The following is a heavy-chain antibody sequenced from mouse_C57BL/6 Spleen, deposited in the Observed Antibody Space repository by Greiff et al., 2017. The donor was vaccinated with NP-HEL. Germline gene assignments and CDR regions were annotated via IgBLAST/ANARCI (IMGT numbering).Heavy chain of an antibody. D-gene: IGHD1-1*01. CDR1: GYSFTGYY. V-gene: IGHV1-42*01. Sequence: EVKLQESGPELVKPGASVKISCKASGYSFTGYYMNWVKQSPEKSLEWIGEINPSTGGTTYNQKFKAKATLSVDKSSSTAYMQLKSLTSEDSAVYYCARTLSYYYGSSYAMDYWGQGTSVTVSS. CDR2: INPSTGGT. J-gene: IGHJ4*01. CDR3: ARTLSYYYGSSYAMDY.